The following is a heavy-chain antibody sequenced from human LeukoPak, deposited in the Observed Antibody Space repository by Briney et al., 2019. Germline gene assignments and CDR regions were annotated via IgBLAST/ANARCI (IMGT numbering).Heavy chain of an antibody. V-gene: IGHV3-7*01. CDR1: GFTFSNYW. CDR2: IKQDGSEK. CDR3: ARDYALGSSSSGGPMAN. D-gene: IGHD1-26*01. Sequence: GGSLRLSCAASGFTFSNYWINWVRQAPGKGLEWVANIKQDGSEKYYVDSVKGRFTISRDNAKNSLYLQMNSLRDDDTAVYYCARDYALGSSSSGGPMANWGQGTLVTVSS. J-gene: IGHJ4*02.